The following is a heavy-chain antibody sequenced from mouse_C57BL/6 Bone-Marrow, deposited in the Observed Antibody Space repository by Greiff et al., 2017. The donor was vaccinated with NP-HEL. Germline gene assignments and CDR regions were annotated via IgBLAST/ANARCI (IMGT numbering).Heavy chain of an antibody. V-gene: IGHV1-81*01. D-gene: IGHD1-1*01. CDR3: ARGGYYGSSYGFDY. J-gene: IGHJ2*01. Sequence: QVQLQQSGAELARPGASVKLSCKASGYTFTSYGISWVKQRTGQGLEWIGEIYPRSGNTYYNEKFKGKATLTADKSSSTAYMELRSLTSEDSAVYFCARGGYYGSSYGFDYWGQGTTLTVSS. CDR1: GYTFTSYG. CDR2: IYPRSGNT.